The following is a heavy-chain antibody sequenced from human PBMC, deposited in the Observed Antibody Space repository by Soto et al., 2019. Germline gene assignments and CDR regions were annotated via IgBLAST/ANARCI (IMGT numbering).Heavy chain of an antibody. J-gene: IGHJ4*02. Sequence: SEALSLTCSVSGGSLSSGGYSWSWIRQPPGKGLEWIGYIYHSGSTYYNPSLKSRVTISVDRSKNQFSLKLSSVTAADTAVYYCARSVVSGLPFFDYWGQGTLVTVSS. V-gene: IGHV4-30-2*01. D-gene: IGHD5-12*01. CDR2: IYHSGST. CDR3: ARSVVSGLPFFDY. CDR1: GGSLSSGGYS.